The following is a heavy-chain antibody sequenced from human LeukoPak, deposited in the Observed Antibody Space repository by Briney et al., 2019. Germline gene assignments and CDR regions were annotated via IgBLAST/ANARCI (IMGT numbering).Heavy chain of an antibody. V-gene: IGHV1-2*02. CDR3: AMNYWGSGSYIPTYYYMDV. Sequence: ASVKVSCKASGYTFTGYYMHWVRQAPGQGLEWMGWINPNSGGTNYAQKFQGRVTMTRDTSISTAYMELSRLRSDDTAVYYCAMNYWGSGSYIPTYYYMDVWGKGTTVTISS. CDR1: GYTFTGYY. CDR2: INPNSGGT. D-gene: IGHD3-10*01. J-gene: IGHJ6*03.